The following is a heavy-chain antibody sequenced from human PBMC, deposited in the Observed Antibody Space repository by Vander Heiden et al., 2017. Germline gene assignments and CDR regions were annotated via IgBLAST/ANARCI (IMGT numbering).Heavy chain of an antibody. CDR1: GGSISSRSYY. CDR2: IYYSGST. D-gene: IGHD3-22*01. CDR3: ARRADDSSGYYLDY. V-gene: IGHV4-39*01. Sequence: HLQLQESGPRLGKPSETLSRPCTVSGGSISSRSYYWGWIRHPPGMGPHWIGSIYYSGSTYYNPSLKSRVPISVDTSKNQFSLKLSSVTAADTAVYYCARRADDSSGYYLDYWGQGTLVTVSS. J-gene: IGHJ4*02.